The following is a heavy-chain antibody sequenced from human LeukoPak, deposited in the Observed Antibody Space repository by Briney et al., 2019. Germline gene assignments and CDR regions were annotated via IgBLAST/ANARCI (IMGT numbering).Heavy chain of an antibody. Sequence: SQTLSLTCTVSGGSIIRGSYYWSWIRQPAGKGLEWIGRIYTSGSTNYNPSLKSRVTISVDTSKNQFSLKLSSVTDADTAVYYCAQDRIHRIWSGYPDYYMDVWGKGITVTVSS. V-gene: IGHV4-61*02. CDR1: GGSIIRGSYY. D-gene: IGHD3-3*01. CDR2: IYTSGST. J-gene: IGHJ6*03. CDR3: AQDRIHRIWSGYPDYYMDV.